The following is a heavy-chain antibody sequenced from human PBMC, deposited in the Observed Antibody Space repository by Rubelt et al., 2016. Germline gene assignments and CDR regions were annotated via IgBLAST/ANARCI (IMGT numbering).Heavy chain of an antibody. CDR2: INHSGST. D-gene: IGHD1-26*01. Sequence: QVQLQQWGAGLLKPSETLSLTCAVYGGSFSGYYWSWIRQPPGKGLEWIGEINHSGSTNYNPSLKSRVTVSLDTSKNQFSLKLSSVPDADTAVYYCARRRRYSGSSYWYFDLWGRGTLVTVSS. J-gene: IGHJ2*01. CDR1: GGSFSGYY. V-gene: IGHV4-34*01. CDR3: ARRRRYSGSSYWYFDL.